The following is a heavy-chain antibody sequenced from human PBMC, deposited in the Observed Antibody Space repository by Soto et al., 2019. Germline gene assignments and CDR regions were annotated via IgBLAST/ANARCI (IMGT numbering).Heavy chain of an antibody. J-gene: IGHJ2*01. CDR3: ARREGSSWIHWYFDR. D-gene: IGHD6-13*01. CDR1: GGSISSSSYY. Sequence: SETLSLTCTVSGGSISSSSYYWGWIRQPPGKGLEWIGSIYYSGSTYYNPSLKSRVTISVDTSKNQFSLKLSSVTAADTAVYYCARREGSSWIHWYFDRWGRGTLVTVSS. V-gene: IGHV4-39*01. CDR2: IYYSGST.